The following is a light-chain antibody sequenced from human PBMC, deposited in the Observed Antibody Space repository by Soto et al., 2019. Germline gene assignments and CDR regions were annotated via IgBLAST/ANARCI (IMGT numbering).Light chain of an antibody. V-gene: IGKV1-5*03. CDR2: KAS. J-gene: IGKJ3*01. CDR3: QQYSSYSLFT. Sequence: DIQMTQSPSTLSASVGDTVIITCRASQSVTSWVAWYQQKLGTVPKLLIYKASNLQSGVPSRFSGSGSGTEFTLTIRSLQPDDFATYYCQQYSSYSLFTFGPGTKVDLK. CDR1: QSVTSW.